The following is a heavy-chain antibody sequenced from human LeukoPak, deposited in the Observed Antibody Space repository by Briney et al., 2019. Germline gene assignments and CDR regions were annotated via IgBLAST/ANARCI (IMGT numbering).Heavy chain of an antibody. V-gene: IGHV4-59*01. Sequence: SETLSLTCTVSGGSISSYYWSWIRQPPGKGLEWIGYIYYSGSTNYIPSLKSRVTISVDTSKNQFSLKLSSVAAADTAVYYCARVYYDFWSGSNWFDPWGQGTLVTVSS. J-gene: IGHJ5*02. D-gene: IGHD3-3*01. CDR3: ARVYYDFWSGSNWFDP. CDR1: GGSISSYY. CDR2: IYYSGST.